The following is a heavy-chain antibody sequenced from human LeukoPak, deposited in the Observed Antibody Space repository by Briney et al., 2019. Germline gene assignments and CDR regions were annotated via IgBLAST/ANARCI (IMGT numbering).Heavy chain of an antibody. CDR3: ARQEWDLLLVDPPTYYFDY. CDR1: GGSISSSSYY. D-gene: IGHD1-26*01. Sequence: SETLSLTCTVSGGSISSSSYYWGWIRQPPGKGLEWIGSIYYSGSTYYNPSLKSRVTISVDTSKNQFSLKLTAVTAADAAMYYCARQEWDLLLVDPPTYYFDYWGQGTLVTVSS. CDR2: IYYSGST. V-gene: IGHV4-39*01. J-gene: IGHJ4*02.